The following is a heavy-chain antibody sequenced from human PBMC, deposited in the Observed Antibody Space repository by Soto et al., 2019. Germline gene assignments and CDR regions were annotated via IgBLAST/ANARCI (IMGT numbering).Heavy chain of an antibody. CDR2: IYYSGST. D-gene: IGHD2-21*02. CDR3: ARDLSGDCYFDY. CDR1: GGSVSSGSYY. V-gene: IGHV4-61*01. J-gene: IGHJ4*02. Sequence: QVQLQESGPGLVKPSETLSLTCTVSGGSVSSGSYYWSWIRQPPGKGLEWIGYIYYSGSTNYNPYLKRRVTISVDTSKNQFSLKLSSVTAADTAVYYCARDLSGDCYFDYWGQGTLVTVSS.